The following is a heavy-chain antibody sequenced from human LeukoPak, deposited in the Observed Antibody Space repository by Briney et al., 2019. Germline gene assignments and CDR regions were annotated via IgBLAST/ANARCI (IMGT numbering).Heavy chain of an antibody. CDR2: IWYDGSNK. V-gene: IGHV3-33*08. J-gene: IGHJ4*02. CDR1: GIDFNVYE. Sequence: GRSLRLSCVASGIDFNVYEMHWVRQSPGKGLEWVAVIWYDGSNKYYVDSVKGRFTISRDNSKNMLYLQMNSLRVEDTAIYYCARMSEIWGQGTLVTVSS. CDR3: ARMSEI.